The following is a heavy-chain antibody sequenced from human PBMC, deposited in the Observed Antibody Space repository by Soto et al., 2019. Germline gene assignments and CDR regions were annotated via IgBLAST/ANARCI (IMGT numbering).Heavy chain of an antibody. CDR3: ARNYGDCVDY. D-gene: IGHD4-17*01. V-gene: IGHV4-59*01. J-gene: IGHJ4*02. CDR1: GGSIRSYY. CDR2: IYYSGST. Sequence: ETLSLTCTVSGGSIRSYYWSWIRQPPGKGLEWIGYIYYSGSTNYNPSLKSRVTISVDTSKNQFSLKLSSVTAADTAVYYCARNYGDCVDYWGQGTLVTVSS.